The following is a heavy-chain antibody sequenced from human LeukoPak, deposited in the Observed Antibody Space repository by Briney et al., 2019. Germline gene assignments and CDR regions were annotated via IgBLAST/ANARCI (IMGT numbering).Heavy chain of an antibody. CDR2: MNPNSGNT. CDR3: AREDIVVVPPARPFDP. V-gene: IGHV1-8*03. Sequence: GASVKVSCKASGYTFTSYDINWVRQAPGQGLEWMGWMNPNSGNTGYAQKFQGRGTLTRDTSISTAYMELSSLRSEDTAVYYCAREDIVVVPPARPFDPWGQGTLVTVSS. CDR1: GYTFTSYD. J-gene: IGHJ5*02. D-gene: IGHD2-2*01.